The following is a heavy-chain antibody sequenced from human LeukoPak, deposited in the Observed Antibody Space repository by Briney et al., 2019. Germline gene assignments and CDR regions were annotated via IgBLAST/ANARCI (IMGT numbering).Heavy chain of an antibody. Sequence: GGSLRLSCSASGFTFSSSAMHWVRQAPGKGLEYVSAITTNGGNTYYADSVKGRFTISRDNSKNTLYLQMNGLRAEDTAVYYCARDLPFDYWGQGTLVTVSS. J-gene: IGHJ4*02. CDR3: ARDLPFDY. V-gene: IGHV3-64*04. CDR1: GFTFSSSA. CDR2: ITTNGGNT.